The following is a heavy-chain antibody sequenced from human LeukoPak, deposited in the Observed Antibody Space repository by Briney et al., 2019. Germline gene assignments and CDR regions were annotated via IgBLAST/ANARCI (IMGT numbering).Heavy chain of an antibody. CDR1: GYTFTSYD. D-gene: IGHD3-3*01. CDR3: ARGIFSFWFDP. CDR2: MNPNSGNT. J-gene: IGHJ5*02. Sequence: ASVKVSCKASGYTFTSYDINWVRQATGQGPEWMGWMNPNSGNTGYAQKFQGRVTITRNTSISTAYMELSSLRSEDTAVYYCARGIFSFWFDPWGQGTLVTVSS. V-gene: IGHV1-8*03.